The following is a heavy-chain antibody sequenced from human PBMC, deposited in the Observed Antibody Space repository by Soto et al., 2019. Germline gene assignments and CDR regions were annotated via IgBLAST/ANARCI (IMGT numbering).Heavy chain of an antibody. D-gene: IGHD3-10*01. CDR1: GFTFSSYG. Sequence: QVQLVESGGGVVQPGRSLRLSCAASGFTFSSYGMHWVRQAPGKGLEWVAVISYDGSNKYYADSVKGRFTISRDNSKNTVYLQMNSLRAEDTTVYYCAPWFGAFDYGGQGTLVTVSS. J-gene: IGHJ4*02. CDR2: ISYDGSNK. CDR3: APWFGAFDY. V-gene: IGHV3-30*03.